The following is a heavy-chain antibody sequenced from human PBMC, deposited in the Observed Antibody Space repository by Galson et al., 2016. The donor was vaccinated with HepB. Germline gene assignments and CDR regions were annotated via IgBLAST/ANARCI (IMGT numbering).Heavy chain of an antibody. D-gene: IGHD4-23*01. Sequence: SLRLSCAASGFTFDDYAMTWFRQAPGQGLEWVGMIRSKAYGGTTEYAAFVKGTFSISRADSKSIAYLQINSLKTEDTAIYYCTRGGADGKAFDLWGQGTMVSVSS. CDR3: TRGGADGKAFDL. CDR1: GFTFDDYA. CDR2: IRSKAYGGTT. J-gene: IGHJ3*01. V-gene: IGHV3-49*03.